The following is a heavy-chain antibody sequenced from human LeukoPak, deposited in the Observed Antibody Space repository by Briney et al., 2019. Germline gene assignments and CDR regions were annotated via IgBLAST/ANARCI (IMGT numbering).Heavy chain of an antibody. V-gene: IGHV3-74*01. Sequence: GGSLRLSCVASGFTFSSYWKHWGRQTPGQGLMLVARSQSDGSTIYADSVQSRFTISRDNDKDTVYLQLNSLTVNDTAASFRTRAITYFYGSVTYDWFESWGQGIRVTVSS. D-gene: IGHD3-10*01. J-gene: IGHJ5*01. CDR3: TRAITYFYGSVTYDWFES. CDR1: GFTFSSYW. CDR2: SQSDGST.